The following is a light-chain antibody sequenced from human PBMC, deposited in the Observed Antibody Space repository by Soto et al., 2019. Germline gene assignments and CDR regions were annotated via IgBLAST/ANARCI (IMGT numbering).Light chain of an antibody. Sequence: DIQMTQSPSSLSASVGDRVTITCRASQSISRYLNWYQHKPGEAPRLLMYGASSLQSGVPSRFSGSGSGKDFTLTISSLQPEDFAIYYCPQSYSTLRTFGQGTKVEIK. V-gene: IGKV1-39*01. J-gene: IGKJ1*01. CDR3: PQSYSTLRT. CDR2: GAS. CDR1: QSISRY.